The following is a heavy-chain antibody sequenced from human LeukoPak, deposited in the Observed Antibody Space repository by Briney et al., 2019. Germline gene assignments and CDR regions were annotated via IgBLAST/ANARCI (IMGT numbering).Heavy chain of an antibody. D-gene: IGHD3-22*01. V-gene: IGHV3-53*01. CDR2: IYNDGRT. J-gene: IGHJ3*02. CDR3: ARGLFLSGYLDAFDI. CDR1: GFTVNNKY. Sequence: PGGSLRLSCAASGFTVNNKYMTWVRQAPGKGLEWVSLIYNDGRTYYADSVRGRCTISRDNLKNVLYLQMNSLKVEDTALYYCARGLFLSGYLDAFDIWGQGTAVTVSS.